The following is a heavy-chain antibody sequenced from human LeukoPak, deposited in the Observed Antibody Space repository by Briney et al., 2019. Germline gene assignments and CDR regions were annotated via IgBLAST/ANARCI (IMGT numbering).Heavy chain of an antibody. CDR1: GYTFNNYG. CDR2: IGGYNGNT. D-gene: IGHD2-21*02. J-gene: IGHJ6*02. Sequence: ASVKVSCKASGYTFNNYGINWVRQAPGQGLEWVGWIGGYNGNTNYAQKFQGRITMTIDTPTSTGYMELRSLTSDDTAVFYCARYGGGDTWYAHFGMDAWGRGTTVNVSS. V-gene: IGHV1-18*01. CDR3: ARYGGGDTWYAHFGMDA.